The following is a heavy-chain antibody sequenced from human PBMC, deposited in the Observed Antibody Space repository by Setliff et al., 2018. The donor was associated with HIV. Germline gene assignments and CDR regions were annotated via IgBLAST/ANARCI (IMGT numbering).Heavy chain of an antibody. CDR2: INHSGSA. CDR3: AARPGYSSGWFLDY. CDR1: GASFSGYY. J-gene: IGHJ4*02. V-gene: IGHV4-34*01. D-gene: IGHD6-19*01. Sequence: PSETLSLTCAVYGASFSGYYCNWIRQTPGKGLEWIGDINHSGSANYNPSPRGRVTISIDTSKNQFSLKASDTAMYYCAARPGYSSGWFLDYWGQGTLVTVSS.